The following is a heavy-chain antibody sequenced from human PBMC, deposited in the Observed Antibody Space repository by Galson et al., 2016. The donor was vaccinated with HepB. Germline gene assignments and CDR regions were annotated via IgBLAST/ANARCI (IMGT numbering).Heavy chain of an antibody. J-gene: IGHJ6*04. V-gene: IGHV3-23*01. CDR2: LSRSGDST. CDR3: VQGSTAPAV. D-gene: IGHD2-2*01. CDR1: GFTFRNYG. Sequence: SLILSCAASGFTFRNYGMTWVRQAPGKGLEVVSSLSRSGDSTDYADSVKGRFTISRDNSKNTLSLQMNSLTADDTAIYYCVQGSTAPAVWGKGTTVTVSS.